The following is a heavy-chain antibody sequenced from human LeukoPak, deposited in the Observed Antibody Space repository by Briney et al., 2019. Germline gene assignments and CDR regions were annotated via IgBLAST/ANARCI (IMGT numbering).Heavy chain of an antibody. CDR2: VYYSGST. CDR1: GGSISSSSYY. D-gene: IGHD6-19*01. CDR3: ARAVGGKIDAFDI. J-gene: IGHJ3*02. V-gene: IGHV4-39*01. Sequence: SETLSLTCTVSGGSISSSSYYWGWIRQPPGKGLEWIGSVYYSGSTYYKPSLKSRVTISVDTSKNQFSLKMSSGTAADTAVYYCARAVGGKIDAFDIWGQGTVVTVSS.